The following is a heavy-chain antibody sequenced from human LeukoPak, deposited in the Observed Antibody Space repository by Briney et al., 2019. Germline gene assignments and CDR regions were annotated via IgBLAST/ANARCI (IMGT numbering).Heavy chain of an antibody. CDR2: INHSGST. D-gene: IGHD3-22*01. J-gene: IGHJ4*02. Sequence: PSETLSLTCAVYGGSFSGYYWSWIRQPPGKGLEWIGEINHSGSTNYNPSLKSRVTISVDTSKNQFSLKLSSVTAADTAVYYCARVPDYYDSSGYYRHGSRTYYFDYWGQGTLVTVSS. CDR1: GGSFSGYY. V-gene: IGHV4-34*01. CDR3: ARVPDYYDSSGYYRHGSRTYYFDY.